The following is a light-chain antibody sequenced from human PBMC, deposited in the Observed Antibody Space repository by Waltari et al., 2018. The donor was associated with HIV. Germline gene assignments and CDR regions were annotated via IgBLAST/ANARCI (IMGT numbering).Light chain of an antibody. CDR3: AAGDDSLNGPV. CDR1: SSNIGSNT. Sequence: QSVLTQPPSASGTPGQRVTISCSGSSSNIGSNTVNWYQQLPGTAPKLLIYINSSGPSGVRARVPGAKSGTPASLAISGLQSEDEADYYCAAGDDSLNGPVFGGGTTLTVL. J-gene: IGLJ2*01. V-gene: IGLV1-44*01. CDR2: INS.